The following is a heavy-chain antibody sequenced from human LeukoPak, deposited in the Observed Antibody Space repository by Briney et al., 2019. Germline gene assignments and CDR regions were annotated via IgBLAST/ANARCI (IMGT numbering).Heavy chain of an antibody. CDR1: GFTFSSYA. D-gene: IGHD6-19*01. Sequence: PGGSLRLSCAASGFTFSSYAMSWVRQAPGKGLEWVSYISSSSSTIYYADSVKGRFTISRDNAKNSLYLQMNSLRAEDTAVYYCARDLAQVITQWLVPSTRDYGMDVWGQGTTVTVSS. J-gene: IGHJ6*02. CDR2: ISSSSSTI. CDR3: ARDLAQVITQWLVPSTRDYGMDV. V-gene: IGHV3-48*01.